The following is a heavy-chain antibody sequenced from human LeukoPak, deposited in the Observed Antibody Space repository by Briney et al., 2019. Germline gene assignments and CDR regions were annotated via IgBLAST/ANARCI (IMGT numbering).Heavy chain of an antibody. CDR2: ISSGGRNI. CDR3: ARMGSYGSEYYLFHYMDV. Sequence: GGSLRLSCVASGFTFSDSYMTWVRQAPGKGLEWVSYISSGGRNIYYADSVKGRFTISRDNDKNSVYLQLNSLRADDSAVYYCARMGSYGSEYYLFHYMDVWGEGTTVTVSS. D-gene: IGHD3-10*01. V-gene: IGHV3-11*04. J-gene: IGHJ6*03. CDR1: GFTFSDSY.